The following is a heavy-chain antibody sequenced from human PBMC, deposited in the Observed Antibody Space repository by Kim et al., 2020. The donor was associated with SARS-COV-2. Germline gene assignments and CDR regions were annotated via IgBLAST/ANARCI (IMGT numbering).Heavy chain of an antibody. CDR3: AGRSLRGTNFFDY. V-gene: IGHV3-74*01. Sequence: GGSLRLSCAASGFTFSSFWMHWVRQDPGNGLVWVSRISGDGSTTNYADSVKGRFTISRDNAKNTMYLEMNSLRAEDTAVYYCAGRSLRGTNFFDYWGQGT. J-gene: IGHJ4*02. D-gene: IGHD1-1*01. CDR2: ISGDGSTT. CDR1: GFTFSSFW.